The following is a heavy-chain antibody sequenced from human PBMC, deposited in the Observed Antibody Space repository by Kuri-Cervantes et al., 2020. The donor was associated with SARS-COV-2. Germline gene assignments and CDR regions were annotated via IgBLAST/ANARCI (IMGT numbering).Heavy chain of an antibody. CDR1: GFTFSSYS. CDR2: ISSSSSYI. D-gene: IGHD6-19*01. Sequence: GESLKISCAASGFTFSSYSMNWVRQAPGKGLEWVSSISSSSSYIYYADSVKGRFTISRDNAKNSLYLQMNSLRAEGTAVYYCARDQSDSSGWYAEEDYYYYMDVWGKGTTVTVSS. CDR3: ARDQSDSSGWYAEEDYYYYMDV. J-gene: IGHJ6*03. V-gene: IGHV3-21*01.